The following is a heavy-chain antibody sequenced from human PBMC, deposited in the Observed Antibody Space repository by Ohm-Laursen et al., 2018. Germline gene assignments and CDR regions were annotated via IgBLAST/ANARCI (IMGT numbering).Heavy chain of an antibody. D-gene: IGHD5-24*01. CDR2: ISSSGSTI. J-gene: IGHJ4*02. CDR1: GFTFSDYY. V-gene: IGHV3-11*01. CDR3: ARTWSWGWLQSQYYFDY. Sequence: SLRLSCAASGFTFSDYYMSWIRQAPGKGLEWVSYISSSGSTIYYADSVKGRFTISRDNAKNSLYLQMNSLRAEDTAVYYCARTWSWGWLQSQYYFDYWGQGTLVTVSS.